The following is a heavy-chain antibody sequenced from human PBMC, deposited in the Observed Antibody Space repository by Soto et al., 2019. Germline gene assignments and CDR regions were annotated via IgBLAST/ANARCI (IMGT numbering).Heavy chain of an antibody. D-gene: IGHD2-15*01. CDR2: INPNNGGT. J-gene: IGHJ4*02. CDR1: GYSYTANS. V-gene: IGHV1-2*04. Sequence: ASVKVSCEACGYSYTANSMHWVRQAPGQGLEWMGWINPNNGGTNYAQKFQGWVTMTRDTSISTAYMDLTRLKSDDTAVDYCAIQRSGVVYWGQGTLVTVSS. CDR3: AIQRSGVVY.